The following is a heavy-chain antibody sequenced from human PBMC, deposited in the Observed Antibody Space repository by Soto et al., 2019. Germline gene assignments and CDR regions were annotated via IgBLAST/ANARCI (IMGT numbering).Heavy chain of an antibody. J-gene: IGHJ2*01. V-gene: IGHV3-20*03. D-gene: IGHD5-18*01. CDR1: GFTYNEYG. CDR3: ARGYSFTPGGQFDV. CDR2: VSWGGDDA. Sequence: EVQLLASGGGVVRPGGSLRLSFVASGFTYNEYGMSWVRRVPGKGLAWISGVSWGGDDAGYSDSVKGRFTVSRDNAKNSLYLQMDSLGAEDTAFYFCARGYSFTPGGQFDVWGRSTLVAVSS.